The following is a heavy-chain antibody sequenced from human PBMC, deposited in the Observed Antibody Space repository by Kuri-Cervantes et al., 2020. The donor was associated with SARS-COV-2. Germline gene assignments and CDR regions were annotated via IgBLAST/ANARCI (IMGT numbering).Heavy chain of an antibody. Sequence: GESLKISCAASAFTFSSHWMSWVRQAPGKGLEWVANIKQDGSEKYYVDSVKGRSTISRDNAKNSLYLQMNSLRAEDTAIYYCASSGNWNDDFDYWGQGTLVTVSS. J-gene: IGHJ4*02. D-gene: IGHD1-1*01. CDR1: AFTFSSHW. CDR2: IKQDGSEK. CDR3: ASSGNWNDDFDY. V-gene: IGHV3-7*01.